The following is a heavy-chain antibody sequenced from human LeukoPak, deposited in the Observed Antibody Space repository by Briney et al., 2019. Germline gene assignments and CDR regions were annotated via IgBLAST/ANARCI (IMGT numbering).Heavy chain of an antibody. V-gene: IGHV1-2*02. D-gene: IGHD3-10*01. CDR3: ARDSPGNTYEFDY. CDR1: GYTFTGLY. CDR2: ISPNSGGT. Sequence: GASVKVSCKASGYTFTGLYIHWVRQAPGQGLEWMGWISPNSGGTNYAQKFQGRVTMTRDTSISTAYMELSRLRSDDTAVYYCARDSPGNTYEFDYWGQGTLVTVSS. J-gene: IGHJ4*02.